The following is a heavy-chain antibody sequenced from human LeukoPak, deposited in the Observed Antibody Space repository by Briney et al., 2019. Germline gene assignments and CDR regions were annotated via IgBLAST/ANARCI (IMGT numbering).Heavy chain of an antibody. Sequence: PGGSLRLSCAASGFTVSSNYMSWVRQAPGKGLEWVSLIYSDGSTYYADSVKGGFTISRDNSKNMMYLQMNSLRAEDTAVYYCARDGAVATIAAFDIWGQGTMVTVSS. CDR2: IYSDGST. D-gene: IGHD5-12*01. V-gene: IGHV3-66*01. CDR3: ARDGAVATIAAFDI. CDR1: GFTVSSNY. J-gene: IGHJ3*02.